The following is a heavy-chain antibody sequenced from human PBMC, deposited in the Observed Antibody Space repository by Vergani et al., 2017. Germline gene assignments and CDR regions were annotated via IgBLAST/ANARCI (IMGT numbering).Heavy chain of an antibody. V-gene: IGHV3-48*02. CDR2: ISSSSRTI. CDR3: ARPVPSRHYFDY. CDR1: GFTFSSYS. Sequence: EVQLVESGGGLVQPGGSLRLSCAASGFTFSSYSMNWVCQAPGKGLEWVSYISSSSRTIYYADSVKGRFTISRDNAKNSLYLQMNSLRDEDTAVYYCARPVPSRHYFDYWGQGTLVTVSS. J-gene: IGHJ4*02.